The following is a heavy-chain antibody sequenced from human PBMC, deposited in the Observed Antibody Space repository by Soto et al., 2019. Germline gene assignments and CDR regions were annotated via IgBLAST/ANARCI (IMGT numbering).Heavy chain of an antibody. V-gene: IGHV3-23*01. CDR1: GFTFISYA. Sequence: GGSLRLSCAASGFTFISYAMSWVLQAPWKGLEWVSAISGSGGSTYYADSVKGRFTISRDNSKNTLYLQMNSLRAEDTAVYYYASGGGFFYYYSSAQDAVCISGQGTMV. CDR2: ISGSGGST. D-gene: IGHD3-22*01. J-gene: IGHJ3*02. CDR3: ASGGGFFYYYSSAQDAVCI.